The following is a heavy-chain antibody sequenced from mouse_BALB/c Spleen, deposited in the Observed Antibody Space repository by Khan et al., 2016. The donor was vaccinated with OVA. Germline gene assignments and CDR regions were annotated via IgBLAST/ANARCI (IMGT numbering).Heavy chain of an antibody. V-gene: IGHV9-3*02. D-gene: IGHD1-1*01. CDR1: GYTFTDYG. CDR2: LNPNTGEP. J-gene: IGHJ4*01. CDR3: AKDDSYGRAYRSLDHYALDY. Sequence: QIQLVQSGPELKKPGETVKISCKASGYTFTDYGMNWVKQAPGKGLKWMGWLNPNTGEPTYAEEFKGRFAFSLEASARTAFLQINNLKNEDTATYFCAKDDSYGRAYRSLDHYALDYWGQGTSVTVSS.